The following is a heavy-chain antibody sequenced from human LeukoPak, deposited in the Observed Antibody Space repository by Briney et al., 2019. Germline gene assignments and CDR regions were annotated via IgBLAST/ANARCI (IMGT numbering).Heavy chain of an antibody. CDR3: ARAVYSSSWYESGEDYYYMDV. D-gene: IGHD6-13*01. CDR1: GRSISIYY. V-gene: IGHV4-59*07. CDR2: IYYSGST. J-gene: IGHJ6*03. Sequence: SDTLSLPCTVSGRSISIYYWFWIRQPPGKALEWIGYIYYSGSTNYNPSLKSRVTISVDTSKNQFSLKLSSVTAADTAVYYCARAVYSSSWYESGEDYYYMDVWGKGTTVTVSS.